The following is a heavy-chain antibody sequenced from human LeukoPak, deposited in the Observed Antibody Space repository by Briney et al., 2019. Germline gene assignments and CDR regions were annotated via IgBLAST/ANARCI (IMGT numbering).Heavy chain of an antibody. D-gene: IGHD6-19*01. CDR3: ARDSSGWFGY. CDR2: ISSSSTTI. J-gene: IGHJ4*02. CDR1: GFTFTDYS. V-gene: IGHV3-48*04. Sequence: GGSLRLSCAASGFTFTDYSMNWVRQAPGKGLEWVSYISSSSTTIFYADSVKGRFTISRDNAKNSLYLQMNSLRAEDTAVYYCARDSSGWFGYWGQGTLVTVSS.